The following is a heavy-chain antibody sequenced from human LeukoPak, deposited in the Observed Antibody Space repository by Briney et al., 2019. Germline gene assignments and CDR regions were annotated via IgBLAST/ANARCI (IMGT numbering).Heavy chain of an antibody. CDR2: MSDSDAGT. V-gene: IGHV3-23*01. Sequence: GGSLRLSCAASGFTFRTYAITWVRQAPGKGLEWVSSMSDSDAGTYYADSVKGRFTISRDNSKNTLYLQMNSLRAEDTALYYCAKGVGATPSDYWGQGTLVTVSS. CDR3: AKGVGATPSDY. J-gene: IGHJ4*02. CDR1: GFTFRTYA. D-gene: IGHD1-26*01.